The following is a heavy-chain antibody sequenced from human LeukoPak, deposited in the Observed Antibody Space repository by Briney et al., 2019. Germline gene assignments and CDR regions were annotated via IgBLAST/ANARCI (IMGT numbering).Heavy chain of an antibody. CDR1: ASTLTFIN. J-gene: IGHJ4*02. D-gene: IGHD2-21*01. Sequence: ASVKVSCKSSASTLTFINLDRRREAPGPGLEWMGWIDANNGGTKSAQKFQGRVTMSRARSISTAYMDLSSLSPEDAAVYCCARDTSSVTLCFSDYWGQGILVTVSS. CDR2: IDANNGGT. V-gene: IGHV1-2*02. CDR3: ARDTSSVTLCFSDY.